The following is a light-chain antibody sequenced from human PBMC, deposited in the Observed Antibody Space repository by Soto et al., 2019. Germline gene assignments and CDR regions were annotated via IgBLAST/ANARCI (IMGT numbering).Light chain of an antibody. Sequence: EIVMIKSPDTLSASPGERATLFCKTSQNSSDNLDWYQQKLGQPPRVLVYGASRRATGIAARFSGSGSGTEFPLTISNLQSEDYAVYSCQHYHHWPLTCGQGTKLEI. CDR1: QNSSDN. CDR2: GAS. J-gene: IGKJ2*01. V-gene: IGKV3-15*01. CDR3: QHYHHWPLT.